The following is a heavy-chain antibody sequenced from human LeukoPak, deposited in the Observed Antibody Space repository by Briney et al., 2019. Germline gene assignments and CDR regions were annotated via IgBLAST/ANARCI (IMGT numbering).Heavy chain of an antibody. CDR2: ISSSSSYI. CDR3: ARDGEMYYYDSSGYYIDY. J-gene: IGHJ4*02. Sequence: GGSLRLSCAASGFTFSSYSMNWVRQAPGKGLEWVSSISSSSSYIYYADSVKGRFTISRDNAKNSLYLQVNSLRAEDTAVYYCARDGEMYYYDSSGYYIDYWGQGTLVTVSS. CDR1: GFTFSSYS. V-gene: IGHV3-21*01. D-gene: IGHD3-22*01.